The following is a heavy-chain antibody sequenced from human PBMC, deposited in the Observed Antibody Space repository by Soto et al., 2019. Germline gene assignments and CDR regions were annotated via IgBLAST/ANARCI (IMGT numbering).Heavy chain of an antibody. Sequence: GASVKVSCKASGYTFTSYGISWVRQAPGQGLEWMGWISAYNGNTNYAQKLQGRVTMTTDTSTSTAYMELRSLRSDDTAVYYCARDSNYDFWSVYRWFDPWGQGTLVTVSS. V-gene: IGHV1-18*01. D-gene: IGHD3-3*01. CDR1: GYTFTSYG. CDR3: ARDSNYDFWSVYRWFDP. J-gene: IGHJ5*02. CDR2: ISAYNGNT.